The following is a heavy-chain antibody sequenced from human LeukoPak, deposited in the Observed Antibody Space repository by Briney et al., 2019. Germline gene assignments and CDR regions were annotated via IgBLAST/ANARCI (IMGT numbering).Heavy chain of an antibody. Sequence: ASVKVSCKASGYTFTSYDINWVRQATGQGLEWMGWMNPNSGNTGYAQKFQGRVTITRNTSISTAYMELSSLRSKDTAVYYCARGIVVVPAAISGAFDIRGQGTMVTVSS. CDR1: GYTFTSYD. V-gene: IGHV1-8*02. J-gene: IGHJ3*02. D-gene: IGHD2-2*02. CDR2: MNPNSGNT. CDR3: ARGIVVVPAAISGAFDI.